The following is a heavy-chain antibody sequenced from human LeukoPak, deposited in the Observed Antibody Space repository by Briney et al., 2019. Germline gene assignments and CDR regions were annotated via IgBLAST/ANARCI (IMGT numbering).Heavy chain of an antibody. CDR3: ARVGVPQYAFDI. CDR2: INSDGRIT. D-gene: IGHD2-2*01. V-gene: IGHV3-74*01. CDR1: GFTFSSYW. Sequence: GGSLRLSCVASGFTFSSYWMHWVRQVPGKEPLWVSRINSDGRITSYADSVKGRFTISRDNAKNTLYLQMNSLRAEDTAVYSCARVGVPQYAFDIWGQGTWVTVSS. J-gene: IGHJ3*02.